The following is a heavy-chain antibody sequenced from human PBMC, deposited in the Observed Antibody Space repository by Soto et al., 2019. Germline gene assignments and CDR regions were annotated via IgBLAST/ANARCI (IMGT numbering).Heavy chain of an antibody. J-gene: IGHJ5*02. D-gene: IGHD3-10*01. CDR1: GDSVSSGAFY. V-gene: IGHV4-31*03. Sequence: QVQLQESGPGLVKPSQTLSLTCSVSGDSVSSGAFYWGWIRQSPGKGLECLGYIYSFGNTFYNPSLKSRVTISLDSSKTQFSLRLTSVIAADTAIYSCARVMGDGSGNFWWFELLGQGTLVIVSS. CDR3: ARVMGDGSGNFWWFEL. CDR2: IYSFGNT.